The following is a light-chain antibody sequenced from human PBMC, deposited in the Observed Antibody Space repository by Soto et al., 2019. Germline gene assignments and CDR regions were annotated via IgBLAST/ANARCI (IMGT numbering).Light chain of an antibody. Sequence: DIQMTQSPSSLSASVVDRVTITCRASQNIRTYLNWYQQKPGKAPQLLIYAASSLQSGVPSRFSGSGSGTDFTLTISSLQPEDFVSYYCQQSYSTWTFGQGTKVEIK. CDR3: QQSYSTWT. J-gene: IGKJ1*01. CDR1: QNIRTY. V-gene: IGKV1-39*01. CDR2: AAS.